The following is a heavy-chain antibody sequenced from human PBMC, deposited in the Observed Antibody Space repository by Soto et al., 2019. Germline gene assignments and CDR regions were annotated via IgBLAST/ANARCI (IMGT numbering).Heavy chain of an antibody. J-gene: IGHJ4*02. CDR3: AEVDYGVPHRGYFDY. V-gene: IGHV3-23*01. D-gene: IGHD4-17*01. CDR2: ISGSGGNT. Sequence: EVQLLESGGGLVQPGGSLRLSCAASGFTFSSYAMSWVRQAPGKGLEWVSAISGSGGNTYYADSVKGRFTISRDNSKNKLYMQINSLRAADTAVYYCAEVDYGVPHRGYFDYWGQGTLVTVSS. CDR1: GFTFSSYA.